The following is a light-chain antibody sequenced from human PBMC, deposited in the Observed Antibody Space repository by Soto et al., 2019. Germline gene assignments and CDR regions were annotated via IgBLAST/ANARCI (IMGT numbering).Light chain of an antibody. J-gene: IGKJ2*01. CDR2: GAS. V-gene: IGKV3-20*01. Sequence: EIVLTQSPGTLSLSPGERATLSCRASQSVSSSYLAWYQQKGGQAPRLLIYGASTRATGIPDRFSGSGSGTDFTLTISRLEPEDFAVYYCQHFGRSPPRYTFGQGTKVEIK. CDR1: QSVSSSY. CDR3: QHFGRSPPRYT.